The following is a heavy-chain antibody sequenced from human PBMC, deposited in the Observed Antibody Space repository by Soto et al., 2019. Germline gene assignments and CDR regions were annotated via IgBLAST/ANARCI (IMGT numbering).Heavy chain of an antibody. CDR1: GGSFSGYY. Sequence: QVQLQQWGAGLLKPSETLSLTCAVYGGSFSGYYWSWIRQPPGKGLEWIGEINHSGSTNYNPSLKSRATISVDTSKNQFSLKLSSVTAADTAVYYCARVGYYYDSSGQHVWGQGTTVTVSS. CDR3: ARVGYYYDSSGQHV. V-gene: IGHV4-34*01. CDR2: INHSGST. D-gene: IGHD3-22*01. J-gene: IGHJ6*02.